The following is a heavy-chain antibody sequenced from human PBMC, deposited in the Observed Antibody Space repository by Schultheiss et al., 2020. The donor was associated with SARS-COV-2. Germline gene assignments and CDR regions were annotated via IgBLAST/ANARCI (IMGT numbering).Heavy chain of an antibody. V-gene: IGHV3-9*01. D-gene: IGHD6-13*01. J-gene: IGHJ4*02. CDR1: GFTFDDYA. Sequence: GGSLRLSCAASGFTFDDYAMHWVRQAPGKGLEWVSGISWNSGSIGYADSVKGRFTISRDNSKNTLYLQMNSLRAEDTAVYYCARDHGYSSSWCFDYWGQGTLVTVSS. CDR3: ARDHGYSSSWCFDY. CDR2: ISWNSGSI.